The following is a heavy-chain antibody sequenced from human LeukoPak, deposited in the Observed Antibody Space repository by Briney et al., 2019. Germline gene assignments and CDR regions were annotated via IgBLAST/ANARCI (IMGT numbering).Heavy chain of an antibody. CDR2: ISAYNGNT. Sequence: ASVKVSCKASGYTFTNFGISWVRQAPGQGLEWMGWISAYNGNTNYAQKLQGRVTMTTDTSTSTAYMELRSLRSDDTAVYYCARDQQLWPNNWFDPWGQGTLVTVSS. J-gene: IGHJ5*02. CDR1: GYTFTNFG. D-gene: IGHD5-18*01. V-gene: IGHV1-18*01. CDR3: ARDQQLWPNNWFDP.